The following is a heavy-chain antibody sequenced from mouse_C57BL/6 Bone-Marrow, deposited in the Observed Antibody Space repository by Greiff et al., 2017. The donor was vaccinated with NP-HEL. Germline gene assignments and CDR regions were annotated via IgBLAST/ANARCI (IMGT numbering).Heavy chain of an antibody. CDR3: ARGSN. CDR1: GFTFSSYG. D-gene: IGHD1-1*01. J-gene: IGHJ2*01. CDR2: ISSGGSYT. Sequence: EVQLVESGGDLVKPGGSLKLSCAASGFTFSSYGMSWVRQTPDKRLEWVATISSGGSYTYYPDSVKGRFTISRDNAKNTLYLQMSSLKSEDTAMYYCARGSNWGQGTTLTVSS. V-gene: IGHV5-6*01.